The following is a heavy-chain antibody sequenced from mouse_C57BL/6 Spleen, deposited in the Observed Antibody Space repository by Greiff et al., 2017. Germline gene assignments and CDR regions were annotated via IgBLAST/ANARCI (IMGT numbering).Heavy chain of an antibody. V-gene: IGHV1-61*01. CDR2: IYPSDSET. CDR1: GYTFTSYW. CDR3: ARSGGYWGYFDV. D-gene: IGHD2-3*01. J-gene: IGHJ1*03. Sequence: QVQLQQPGAELVRPGSSVKLSCKASGYTFTSYWMDWVKQRPGQGLEWIGNIYPSDSETHYNQKFKDKATLTVDKSSSTAYMQLSSLTSEDSAVYYCARSGGYWGYFDVWGTGTTVTVSS.